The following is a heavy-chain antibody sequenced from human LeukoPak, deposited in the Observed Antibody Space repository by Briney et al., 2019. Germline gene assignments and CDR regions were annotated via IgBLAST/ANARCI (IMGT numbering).Heavy chain of an antibody. CDR1: GGSISSYY. CDR2: IYYSGST. V-gene: IGHV4-59*01. CDR3: ARSTITRFPPAKRYYFDY. J-gene: IGHJ4*02. D-gene: IGHD2/OR15-2a*01. Sequence: PSETLSLTCTVSGGSISSYYWSWIRQPPGKGLEWIGYIYYSGSTNYNPSLKSRVTISVDTSKNQFSLKLSAVTAADTAGYYCARSTITRFPPAKRYYFDYWGQGTLVTVSS.